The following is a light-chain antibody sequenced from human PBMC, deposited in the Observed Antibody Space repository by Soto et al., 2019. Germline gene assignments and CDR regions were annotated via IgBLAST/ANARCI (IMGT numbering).Light chain of an antibody. CDR3: QQSYSSPYT. Sequence: DIQMTQSPSSLSASVGDRVTITCRASQTISSFLNWHQQKPGKAPKLLIYTASSLQSGVASRFSGSGSGTDFTLSITSLQPEDFATYYCQQSYSSPYTFGQGTKLEIK. CDR2: TAS. CDR1: QTISSF. V-gene: IGKV1-39*01. J-gene: IGKJ2*01.